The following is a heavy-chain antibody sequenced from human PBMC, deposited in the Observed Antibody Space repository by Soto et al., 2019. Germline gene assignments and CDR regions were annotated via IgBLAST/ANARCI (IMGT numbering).Heavy chain of an antibody. D-gene: IGHD6-13*01. V-gene: IGHV3-33*06. CDR2: IWYDGSHK. J-gene: IGHJ5*02. CDR3: VKSSDGGSRGGGDL. CDR1: GFTFRNHG. Sequence: QVQLVESGGGVVEPGGALRLSCAASGFTFRNHGMHWVRQAPGKGLEWLTVIWYDGSHKYYADSVKGRFTTSRDNSENTVSVEMNGLRAEDTAVYYCVKSSDGGSRGGGDLWGQGTLVTVSS.